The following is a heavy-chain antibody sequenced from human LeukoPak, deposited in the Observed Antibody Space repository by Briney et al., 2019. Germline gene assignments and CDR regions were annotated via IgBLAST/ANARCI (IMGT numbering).Heavy chain of an antibody. CDR3: ARVYGGVIIPPHFDY. CDR2: INSDGSST. V-gene: IGHV3-74*01. J-gene: IGHJ4*02. Sequence: GGSLRLSCAASGFTFSSYWMHWVRQAPGKGLVWVSRINSDGSSTSYADSVKGRFTISRDNAKNTLYLQMNSPRAEDTAVYYCARVYGGVIIPPHFDYWGQGTLVTVSS. CDR1: GFTFSSYW. D-gene: IGHD3-10*01.